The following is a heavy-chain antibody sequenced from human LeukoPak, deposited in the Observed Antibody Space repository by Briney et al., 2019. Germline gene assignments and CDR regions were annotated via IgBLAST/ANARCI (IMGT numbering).Heavy chain of an antibody. Sequence: ASVKVSCKASGYTFTSYGISWVRQAPGQGLEWMGWISAYNGNTNYAQKLQGRVTMTTDTSTSTAYMELRSLRSDDMAVYYCARDQAYYYDSSGYPLDYWGQGTLVTVSS. CDR3: ARDQAYYYDSSGYPLDY. CDR2: ISAYNGNT. V-gene: IGHV1-18*03. D-gene: IGHD3-22*01. CDR1: GYTFTSYG. J-gene: IGHJ4*02.